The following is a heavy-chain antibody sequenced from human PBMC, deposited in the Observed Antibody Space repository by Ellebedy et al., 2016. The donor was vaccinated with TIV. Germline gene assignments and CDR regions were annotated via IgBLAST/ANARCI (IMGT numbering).Heavy chain of an antibody. J-gene: IGHJ5*02. Sequence: SETLSLXXTVSGGSISSSGYYWSWIRQPPGKGLEWIGEINHSGSTNYNPSLKSRVTISVDTSKNQFSLKLSSVTAADTAVYYCARGLKDIVLVPAGSYNWFNPWGQGTLVTVSS. D-gene: IGHD2-2*01. V-gene: IGHV4-39*07. CDR1: GGSISSSGYY. CDR3: ARGLKDIVLVPAGSYNWFNP. CDR2: INHSGST.